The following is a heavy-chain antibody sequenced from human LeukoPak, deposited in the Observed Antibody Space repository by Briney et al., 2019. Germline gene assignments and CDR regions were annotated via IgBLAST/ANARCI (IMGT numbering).Heavy chain of an antibody. J-gene: IGHJ6*03. Sequence: PSETLSLTCAVYGGSFSGYYWSWIRQPPGKGLEWIGYIYYSGSTNYNPSLKSRVTISVDTSKNQFSLKLSPVTAADTAVYYCARGLYYYDSSGYPYYYMDVWGKGTTVTVSS. V-gene: IGHV4-59*01. D-gene: IGHD3-22*01. CDR2: IYYSGST. CDR1: GGSFSGYY. CDR3: ARGLYYYDSSGYPYYYMDV.